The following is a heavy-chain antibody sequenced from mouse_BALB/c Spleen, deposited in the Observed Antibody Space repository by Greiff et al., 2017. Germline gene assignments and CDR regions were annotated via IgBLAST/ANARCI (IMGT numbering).Heavy chain of an antibody. CDR1: GYSITSGYY. J-gene: IGHJ3*01. V-gene: IGHV3-6*02. Sequence: DVKLVESGPGLVKPSQSLSLTCSVTGYSITSGYYWNWLRQFPGNKLEWMGYISYDGSNNYNPSLKNRISITRDTSKNQFFLKLNSVTTEDTATYYCAGYYYGEFAYWGQGTLVTVSA. CDR2: ISYDGSN. CDR3: AGYYYGEFAY. D-gene: IGHD1-1*01.